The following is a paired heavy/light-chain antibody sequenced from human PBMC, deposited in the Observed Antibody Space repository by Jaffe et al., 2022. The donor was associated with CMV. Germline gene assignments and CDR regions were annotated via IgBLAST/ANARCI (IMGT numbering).Heavy chain of an antibody. CDR1: GGSISSYY. J-gene: IGHJ4*02. V-gene: IGHV4-4*07. D-gene: IGHD6-13*01. CDR2: IYTSGST. Sequence: QVQLQESGPGLVKPSETLSLTCTVSGGSISSYYWSWIRQPAGKGLEWIGRIYTSGSTNYNPSLKSRVTMSVDTSKNQFSLKLSSVTAADTAVYYCAREDSSSWYVIYFDYWGQGTLVTVSS. CDR3: AREDSSSWYVIYFDY.
Light chain of an antibody. CDR3: QQYGSSQRYT. Sequence: EIVLTQSPGTLSLSPGERATLSCRASQSVSSSYLAWYQQKPGQAPRLLIYGASSRATGIPDRFSGSGSGTDFTLTISRLEPEDFAVYYCQQYGSSQRYTFGQGTKLEIK. J-gene: IGKJ2*01. CDR1: QSVSSSY. CDR2: GAS. V-gene: IGKV3-20*01.